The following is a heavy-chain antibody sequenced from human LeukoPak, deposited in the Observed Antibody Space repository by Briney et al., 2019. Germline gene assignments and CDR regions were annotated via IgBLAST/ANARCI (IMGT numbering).Heavy chain of an antibody. CDR3: ARAGGDGYNLGLDY. J-gene: IGHJ4*02. V-gene: IGHV4-59*11. D-gene: IGHD5-24*01. CDR2: IYYSGST. CDR1: GGLISRHY. Sequence: SETLSLTCTVSGGLISRHYWSSIRHPPAKALERIGYIYYSGSTNYNPSLKSPVTISVDTSKNQFSLKLSSVTAADTAVYYCARAGGDGYNLGLDYWGQGTLVTVSS.